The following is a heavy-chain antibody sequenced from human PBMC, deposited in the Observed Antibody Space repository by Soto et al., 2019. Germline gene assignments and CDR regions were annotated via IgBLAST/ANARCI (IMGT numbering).Heavy chain of an antibody. Sequence: SVKVSCKASGGKFSSYAISWVRQAPGQGLEWIGGIIPIFCTANYAQKFQGRVTITADESTNTPYMELSVRRSGDTAVYYCAREGNYNYESSGQIDYWGKGTLVTFAS. CDR3: AREGNYNYESSGQIDY. D-gene: IGHD3-22*01. CDR2: IIPIFCTA. CDR1: GGKFSSYA. V-gene: IGHV1-69*13. J-gene: IGHJ4*02.